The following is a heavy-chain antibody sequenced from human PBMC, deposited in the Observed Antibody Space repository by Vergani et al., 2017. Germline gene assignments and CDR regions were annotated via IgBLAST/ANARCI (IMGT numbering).Heavy chain of an antibody. D-gene: IGHD2-2*01. CDR1: GYSFTSYW. V-gene: IGHV5-51*01. J-gene: IGHJ4*02. CDR3: ARVARDVVVPADYSTYKYYFDY. CDR2: IYPGDSDT. Sequence: EVQLVQSGAEVKKPGESLKISCKGSGYSFTSYWIGWVRQMPGKGLEWMGIIYPGDSDTRYSPSFQGQVTISPDKSISTAYLQWSSLKASDTAMYYCARVARDVVVPADYSTYKYYFDYWGQGTLVTVSS.